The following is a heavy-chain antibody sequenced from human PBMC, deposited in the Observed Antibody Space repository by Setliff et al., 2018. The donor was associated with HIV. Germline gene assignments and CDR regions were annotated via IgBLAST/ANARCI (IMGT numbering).Heavy chain of an antibody. Sequence: PSETLSLTCTVSGGSISSGSYYWSWIRQPAGKGLEWIGRIYTSGSTNYNPSLKSRVTISADTSKNQFSLKLSSVTAADTAVYYCARGKISPGGVVLIDYWGQGTLVTVSS. J-gene: IGHJ4*02. CDR2: IYTSGST. D-gene: IGHD3-16*01. V-gene: IGHV4-61*02. CDR1: GGSISSGSYY. CDR3: ARGKISPGGVVLIDY.